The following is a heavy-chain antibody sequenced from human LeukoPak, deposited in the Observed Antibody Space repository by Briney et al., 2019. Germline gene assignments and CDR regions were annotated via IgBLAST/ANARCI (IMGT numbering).Heavy chain of an antibody. J-gene: IGHJ4*02. CDR3: ARERAVVRYFDY. Sequence: GGSLRLSCAASGFTFSTYWMHWVRQAPGKGLVWVSRINSDGSIIHYADSVKGRFTISRDNAKNTLFLQINSLTAEDTALYYCARERAVVRYFDYWGQGTLVTVSS. CDR2: INSDGSII. CDR1: GFTFSTYW. V-gene: IGHV3-74*01. D-gene: IGHD4-23*01.